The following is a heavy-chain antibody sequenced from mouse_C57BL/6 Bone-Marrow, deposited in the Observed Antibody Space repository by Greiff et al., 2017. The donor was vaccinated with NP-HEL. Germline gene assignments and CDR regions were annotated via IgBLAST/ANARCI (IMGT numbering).Heavy chain of an antibody. CDR3: ARAYYSNYRFAY. Sequence: VQLQQSGAELMKPGASVKLSCKATGYTFTGYWIEWVKQRPGHGLEWIGEILPGSGSTNYNEKFKGKATFTADTSSNTAYMQLSSLTTEDSAIYYCARAYYSNYRFAYWGQGTLVTVSA. V-gene: IGHV1-9*01. CDR2: ILPGSGST. CDR1: GYTFTGYW. J-gene: IGHJ3*01. D-gene: IGHD2-5*01.